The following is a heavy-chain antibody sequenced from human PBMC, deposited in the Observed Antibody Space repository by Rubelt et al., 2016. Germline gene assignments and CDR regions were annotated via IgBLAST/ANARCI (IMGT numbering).Heavy chain of an antibody. CDR3: ARHRGEWCPDAFDI. Sequence: QVQLQQWGAGLLKPSETLSLTCAVYGGSFSGYYWSWIRQPPGKGLEWIGEINHSGSTNYNPSLKSRVTISVDTSKNQFSLKLSVVTAADTAVYYCARHRGEWCPDAFDIWGQGTMVTVSS. V-gene: IGHV4-34*01. D-gene: IGHD3-3*01. J-gene: IGHJ3*02. CDR2: INHSGST. CDR1: GGSFSGYY.